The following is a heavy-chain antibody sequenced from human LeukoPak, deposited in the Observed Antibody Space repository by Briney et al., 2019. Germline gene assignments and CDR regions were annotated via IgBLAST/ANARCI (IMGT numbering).Heavy chain of an antibody. V-gene: IGHV3-30*04. Sequence: GGSLRLSCAASGFTFSSYAMHWVRQAPDKGLEWVAVISYDGSNQKYADSVKGRFTISRDNAKNSLYLQMNSLRAEDTAVYYCAELGITMIGGVWGKGTTVTISS. J-gene: IGHJ6*04. CDR3: AELGITMIGGV. CDR2: ISYDGSNQ. CDR1: GFTFSSYA. D-gene: IGHD3-10*02.